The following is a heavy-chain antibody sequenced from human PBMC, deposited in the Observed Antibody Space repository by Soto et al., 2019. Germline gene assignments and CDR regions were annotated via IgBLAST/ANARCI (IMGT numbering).Heavy chain of an antibody. CDR1: GGTFSSYA. Sequence: SVKVSCKASGGTFSSYAISWVRQAPGQGLEWMGGIIPIFGTANYAQKFQGRVTITADESTSTAYMELSSLRSEDTAVYYCARHDCSSTSCYVHYYYYYGMDVWGQGTTVTSP. V-gene: IGHV1-69*13. CDR3: ARHDCSSTSCYVHYYYYYGMDV. J-gene: IGHJ6*02. CDR2: IIPIFGTA. D-gene: IGHD2-2*01.